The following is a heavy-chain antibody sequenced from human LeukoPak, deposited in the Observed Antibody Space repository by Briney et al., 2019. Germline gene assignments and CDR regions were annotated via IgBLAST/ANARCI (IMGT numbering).Heavy chain of an antibody. CDR3: AKTNGYFDS. V-gene: IGHV3-23*01. Sequence: GGSLRLSCAASGFTFSNYAMTWLRQATGKGLECVSGINGGGDNAYYTNSVKGRFTISRDNSKNTLYLQMNSLRAEDTAVYYCAKTNGYFDSWGQGTLVTVSS. CDR2: INGGGDNA. CDR1: GFTFSNYA. J-gene: IGHJ4*02.